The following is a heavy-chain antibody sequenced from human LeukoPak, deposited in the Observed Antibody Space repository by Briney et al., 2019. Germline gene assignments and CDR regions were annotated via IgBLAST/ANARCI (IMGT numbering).Heavy chain of an antibody. Sequence: GESLQISCKGSGYSFTSYWIGWVRQMPGKGLEWMGIIYPGDSDTKYSPSFQGQVTISADKSINTAYLQWSSLKASDTAMYYCGRDGSGSRYYYGMDVWGQGTTVTVSS. J-gene: IGHJ6*02. CDR3: GRDGSGSRYYYGMDV. CDR1: GYSFTSYW. CDR2: IYPGDSDT. V-gene: IGHV5-51*01. D-gene: IGHD3-10*01.